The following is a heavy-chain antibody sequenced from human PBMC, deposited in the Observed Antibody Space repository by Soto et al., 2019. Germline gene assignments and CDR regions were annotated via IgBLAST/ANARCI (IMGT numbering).Heavy chain of an antibody. J-gene: IGHJ6*03. V-gene: IGHV4-34*01. CDR2: INHSGST. Sequence: QVQLQQWGAGLLKPSETLSLTCAVYGGSFSGYYWSWIRQPPGKGLEWIGEINHSGSTNYNPSLKSRVTISVDTSKNKFHLKLSSVTAADTAVYYCARGHNRGGAKRKGYYYYYMDVWGKGTTVTVSS. D-gene: IGHD1-20*01. CDR3: ARGHNRGGAKRKGYYYYYMDV. CDR1: GGSFSGYY.